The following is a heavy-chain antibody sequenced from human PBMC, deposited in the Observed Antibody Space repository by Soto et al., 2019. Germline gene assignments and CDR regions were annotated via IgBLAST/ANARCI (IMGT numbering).Heavy chain of an antibody. J-gene: IGHJ6*02. CDR1: GGSISSYY. CDR3: ARGNCSSPNCYSFSGYYGRDV. V-gene: IGHV4-4*07. CDR2: IYTSGST. Sequence: SETLSLTCTVSGGSISSYYWSWIRQPAGKGLEWIGRIYTSGSTNYNPSLKSRVTMSRDTSTNQFSRKLNSGTAADTALYYCARGNCSSPNCYSFSGYYGRDVWGQGTTVTVSS. D-gene: IGHD2-2*01.